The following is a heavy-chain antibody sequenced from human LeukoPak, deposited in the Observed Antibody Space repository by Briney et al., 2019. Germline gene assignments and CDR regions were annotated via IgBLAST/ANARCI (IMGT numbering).Heavy chain of an antibody. CDR2: IKSITDGGRT. V-gene: IGHV3-15*05. CDR1: GFTFSNAW. J-gene: IGHJ4*02. D-gene: IGHD6-13*01. CDR3: ARVSSSSWWALDY. Sequence: GGSLRLSCAASGFTFSNAWMSWVRQAPGKGLEWVGRIKSITDGGRTDYTAPVKGRFTISRDDSKNTMYLQMNSLRAEDTAVYYCARVSSSSWWALDYWGQGTLVTVSS.